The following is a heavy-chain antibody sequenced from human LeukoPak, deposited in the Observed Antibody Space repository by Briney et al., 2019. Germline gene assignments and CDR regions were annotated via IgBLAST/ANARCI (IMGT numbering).Heavy chain of an antibody. J-gene: IGHJ4*02. D-gene: IGHD3-22*01. V-gene: IGHV3-23*01. CDR2: ISGSGGST. CDR3: AKDSMIVVVITFDY. CDR1: GFTFSSYA. Sequence: EPGGSLRLSCAVSGFTFSSYAMSWVRQAPGKGLEWVSAISGSGGSTYYADSVKGRFTISRDNSKNTLYLQMNSLRAEDTAVYYCAKDSMIVVVITFDYWGQGTLVTVSS.